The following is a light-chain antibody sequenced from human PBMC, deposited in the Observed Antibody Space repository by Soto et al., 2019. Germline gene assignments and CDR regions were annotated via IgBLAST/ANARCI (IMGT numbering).Light chain of an antibody. V-gene: IGKV1-5*01. CDR2: DAS. CDR1: QTISSW. J-gene: IGKJ1*01. Sequence: DIQMTQSPSTLSGSVGDRVTITCRASQTISSWLAWYQQKPGKAPKLLIYDASSLQAGVPSRFSGSGSGTHFTFTISNLQPEDIATYYCQQYDNLPPTWTFGQGTK. CDR3: QQYDNLPPTWT.